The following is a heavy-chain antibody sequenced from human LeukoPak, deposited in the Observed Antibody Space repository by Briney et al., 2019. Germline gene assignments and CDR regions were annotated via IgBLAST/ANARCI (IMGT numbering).Heavy chain of an antibody. CDR2: ISYVGSNK. V-gene: IGHV3-30*18. D-gene: IGHD6-19*01. J-gene: IGHJ4*02. Sequence: GGSLRLSCAASGFTFSSYGMHWVRQAPGKGLEWVAVISYVGSNKYYADSVKGRFTISRDNSKNTLYLQMNSLRAEDTAVYYCAKGVAGTFDYWGQGTLVTVSS. CDR3: AKGVAGTFDY. CDR1: GFTFSSYG.